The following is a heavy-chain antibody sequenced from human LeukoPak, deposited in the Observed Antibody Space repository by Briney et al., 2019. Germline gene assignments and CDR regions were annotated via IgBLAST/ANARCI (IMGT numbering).Heavy chain of an antibody. CDR2: ISSSSSYI. V-gene: IGHV3-21*01. CDR1: GFTFSSYS. J-gene: IGHJ4*02. Sequence: PGGSLRLSCAASGFTFSSYSMNWVRQAPGKGLEWVSSISSSSSYIYYADSVKGRFTISRDNAKNSLYLQMNSLRAEDTAVYYCARGLLDSYYYDSSGYYPLDYWGQGTLVTVSS. CDR3: ARGLLDSYYYDSSGYYPLDY. D-gene: IGHD3-22*01.